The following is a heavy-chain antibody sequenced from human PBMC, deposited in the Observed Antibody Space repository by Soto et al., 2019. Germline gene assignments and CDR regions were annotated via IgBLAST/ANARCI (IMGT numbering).Heavy chain of an antibody. CDR1: GFTFRKFW. CDR2: ISSDGTTT. CDR3: AIQECTNDVCLEAAVTVGGALES. J-gene: IGHJ1*01. V-gene: IGHV3-74*01. D-gene: IGHD2-8*01. Sequence: EVQLVQSGGGLAQPGKSLRLSCAASGFTFRKFWMHWVRQVPGKGPVWVSYISSDGTTTDYADSVKGRFTISRDNAKDTLYLQMDSLRAADTAVYYCAIQECTNDVCLEAAVTVGGALESWGQGTLVTVSS.